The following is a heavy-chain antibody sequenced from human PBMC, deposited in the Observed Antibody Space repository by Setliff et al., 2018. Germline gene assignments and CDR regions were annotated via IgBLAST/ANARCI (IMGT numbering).Heavy chain of an antibody. CDR3: GRGSNMSPNYIDV. J-gene: IGHJ6*03. CDR1: GFTLSSAA. CDR2: IWGDGGTK. Sequence: PGGSLRLSCVASGFTLSSAAMHWVRQAPGKGLEWVAVIWGDGGTKYHADSVKGRFTISRDNSKNTLYLQVNSLRDEDTAVYYCGRGSNMSPNYIDVWGKGTTVTVSS. D-gene: IGHD3-10*02. V-gene: IGHV3-33*01.